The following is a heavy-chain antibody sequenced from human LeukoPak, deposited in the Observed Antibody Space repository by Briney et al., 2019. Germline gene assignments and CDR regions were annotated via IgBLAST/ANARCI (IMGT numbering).Heavy chain of an antibody. J-gene: IGHJ6*02. CDR3: ARDRVVVTAVHYYYGMDV. CDR1: GYTFTSYG. CDR2: ISAYNGST. D-gene: IGHD2-21*02. V-gene: IGHV1-18*01. Sequence: GASVKVSCKASGYTFTSYGISWVRQAPGQGLEWMGWISAYNGSTNYAQKLQGRVTMTTDTSTSTAYMELRSLRSDDTAVYYCARDRVVVTAVHYYYGMDVWGQGTTVTVSS.